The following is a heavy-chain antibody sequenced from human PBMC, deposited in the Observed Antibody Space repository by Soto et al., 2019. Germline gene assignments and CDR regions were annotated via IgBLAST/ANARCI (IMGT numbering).Heavy chain of an antibody. J-gene: IGHJ4*02. CDR2: ISSGRPDI. CDR1: GFSFDTYN. V-gene: IGHV3-21*02. Sequence: EDQLVESGGGLVKPGGSLRLSCAASGFSFDTYNMNWVRQAPGQGLEWVSSISSGRPDIFYADSVTGRFTISREDAKKSLFLQKNSLGADDTAVYYWAREHLGIADGDFDLWGQGTLVTVST. CDR3: AREHLGIADGDFDL. D-gene: IGHD1-26*01.